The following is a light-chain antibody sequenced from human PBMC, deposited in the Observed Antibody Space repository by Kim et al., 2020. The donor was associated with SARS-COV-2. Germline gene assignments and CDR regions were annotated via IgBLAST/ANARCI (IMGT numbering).Light chain of an antibody. J-gene: IGLJ1*01. CDR3: SSYAGSYTFGV. Sequence: QLVTISCTGTSSDVGGYNYVSWYQHHPGKAPKLLIYEVNQRPSGVPDRFSGSKSGNTASLTVSGLQAEDEADYYCSSYAGSYTFGVFGTGTKVTVL. V-gene: IGLV2-8*01. CDR2: EVN. CDR1: SSDVGGYNY.